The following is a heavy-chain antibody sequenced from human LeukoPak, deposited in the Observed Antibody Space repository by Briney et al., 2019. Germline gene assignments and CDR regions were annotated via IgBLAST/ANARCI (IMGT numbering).Heavy chain of an antibody. CDR2: IYYSGST. D-gene: IGHD6-13*01. CDR3: ARVVAAAGTLYYYYYMDV. V-gene: IGHV4-59*11. Sequence: PSETLSLTCTVSGGSISSHYWRWVRQPPGKGLEWVGYIYYSGSTNYNPSLKSRVTISVDTSKNQFSLKLSSVTAADTAVYYCARVVAAAGTLYYYYYMDVWGKGTTVTVSS. CDR1: GGSISSHY. J-gene: IGHJ6*03.